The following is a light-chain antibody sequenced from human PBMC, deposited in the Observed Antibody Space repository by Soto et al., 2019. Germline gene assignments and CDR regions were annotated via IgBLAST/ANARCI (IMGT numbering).Light chain of an antibody. CDR1: QGIRND. J-gene: IGKJ1*01. CDR3: LQHNGYPRT. V-gene: IGKV1-17*01. CDR2: TAS. Sequence: IQMTQSPSSLSASVGERVTITCRASQGIRNDLDWYQQKPGKAPKRLIYTASSLQSGVPSRFNGSGSGTEFTLTISSLQPEDFATYYCLQHNGYPRTFGQGTNVEIK.